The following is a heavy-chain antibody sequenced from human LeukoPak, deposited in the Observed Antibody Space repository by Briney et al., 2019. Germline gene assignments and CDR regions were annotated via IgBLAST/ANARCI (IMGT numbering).Heavy chain of an antibody. Sequence: GGSLRLSCAASGFTFSSNYMSWVRQAPGKGLEWVSVIYSGGSTYYADSVKGRFTISRDNSKNTLYLQMNSLRAEDTAVYYCAREATSRPYFDYWGQGTLVTVSS. CDR2: IYSGGST. D-gene: IGHD2-2*01. CDR1: GFTFSSNY. V-gene: IGHV3-53*01. J-gene: IGHJ4*02. CDR3: AREATSRPYFDY.